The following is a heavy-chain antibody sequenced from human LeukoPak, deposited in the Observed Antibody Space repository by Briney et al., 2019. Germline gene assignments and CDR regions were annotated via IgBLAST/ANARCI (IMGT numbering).Heavy chain of an antibody. CDR3: ARAPVVLAPPDYYYYYMDV. Sequence: SQTLSLTCAISGDSVSSNSAAWNWIRQSPSRGLEWLGRTYYRSKWYNDYAVSVKSRITINPDTSKNQFSLQLNSVTPEDTAVYYCARAPVVLAPPDYYYYYMDVWGKGTTVTVSS. J-gene: IGHJ6*03. CDR2: TYYRSKWYN. CDR1: GDSVSSNSAA. D-gene: IGHD2-2*01. V-gene: IGHV6-1*01.